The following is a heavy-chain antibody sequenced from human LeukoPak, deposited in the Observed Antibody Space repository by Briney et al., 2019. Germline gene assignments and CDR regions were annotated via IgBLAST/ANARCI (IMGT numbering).Heavy chain of an antibody. CDR3: ARGRDGDYIFDY. J-gene: IGHJ4*02. CDR2: IWYDGSNK. Sequence: GGCLRLSCAASGFTFSSYGMHWVSQAPGKGLEWVAVIWYDGSNKYYADSVKGRFTISRDNSKNTLYLQMNSLRAEDTAVYYCARGRDGDYIFDYWGQGTLVTVSS. CDR1: GFTFSSYG. V-gene: IGHV3-33*01. D-gene: IGHD5-24*01.